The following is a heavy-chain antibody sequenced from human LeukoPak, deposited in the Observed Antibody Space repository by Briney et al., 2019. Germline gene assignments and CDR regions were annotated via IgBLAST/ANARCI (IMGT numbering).Heavy chain of an antibody. Sequence: GGSLRPSCAASGFTFSSYAMSWVRQAPGKGLEWVSAISGSGGSTYYADSVKGRFTISRDNSKNTLYLQMNSLRAEDTAVYYCAKGTTVSLYYYYYMDVWGKRATVTVSS. J-gene: IGHJ6*03. CDR2: ISGSGGST. CDR1: GFTFSSYA. V-gene: IGHV3-23*01. D-gene: IGHD4-17*01. CDR3: AKGTTVSLYYYYYMDV.